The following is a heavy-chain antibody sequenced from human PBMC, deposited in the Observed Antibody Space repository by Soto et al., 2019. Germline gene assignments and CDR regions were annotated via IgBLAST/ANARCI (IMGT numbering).Heavy chain of an antibody. CDR3: AKGSSSGWDYYFDY. Sequence: GGSLRLSCAASGFTFDDYAMHWVRQAPGKGLEWVSGISWNSGSIGYADSVKGRFTISRDNAKNSLYLQMNSLRAEDTALYYCAKGSSSGWDYYFDYWGQGTLVTVSS. CDR2: ISWNSGSI. V-gene: IGHV3-9*01. CDR1: GFTFDDYA. J-gene: IGHJ4*02. D-gene: IGHD6-19*01.